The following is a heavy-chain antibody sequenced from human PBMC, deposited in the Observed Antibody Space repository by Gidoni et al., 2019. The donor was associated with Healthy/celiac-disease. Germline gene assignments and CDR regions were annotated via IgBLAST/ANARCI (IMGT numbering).Heavy chain of an antibody. J-gene: IGHJ4*02. V-gene: IGHV1-18*01. CDR3: ARTGLMYSSSWYESGGLDY. CDR2: AYNGNT. Sequence: QVQLVQSGAEVTKPGASVKVSCKASGYTFTSYGISAYNGNTNYAQKLQGRVTMTTDTSTSTAYMELRSLRSDDTAVYYCARTGLMYSSSWYESGGLDYWGQGTLVTVSS. CDR1: GYTFTSYG. D-gene: IGHD6-13*01.